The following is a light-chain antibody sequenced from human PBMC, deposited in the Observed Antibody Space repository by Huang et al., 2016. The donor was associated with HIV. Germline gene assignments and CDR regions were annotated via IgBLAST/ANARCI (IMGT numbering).Light chain of an antibody. J-gene: IGKJ5*01. Sequence: EIVLTQSPATLSLSPGERATLSCRASQSVSRNLGWYQQKFGQAPRLFIYDAATMATGIPARFSGSGSGTNFTLTISSLEPEDCAVYYCQQRDTFGPGTRLEIK. CDR2: DAA. CDR1: QSVSRN. V-gene: IGKV3-11*01. CDR3: QQRDT.